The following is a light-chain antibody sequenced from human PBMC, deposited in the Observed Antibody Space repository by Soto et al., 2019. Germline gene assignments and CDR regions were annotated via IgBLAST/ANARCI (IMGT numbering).Light chain of an antibody. V-gene: IGLV2-14*01. CDR3: ISYTRSTTYV. CDR1: SSDVGGYNY. Sequence: QSVLTQPASVSGSPGQSITMFCNGTSSDVGGYNYVSWYQQHPGKAPKLMIYVVNNRPSGVSNRFSGSKSGNTVSLTISGLQAEDEADYYCISYTRSTTYVVGTGTKVTVL. J-gene: IGLJ1*01. CDR2: VVN.